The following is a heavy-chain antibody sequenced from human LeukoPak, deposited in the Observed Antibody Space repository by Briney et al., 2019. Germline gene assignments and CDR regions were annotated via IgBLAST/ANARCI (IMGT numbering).Heavy chain of an antibody. CDR3: ASLNKTNWFDP. CDR2: IIPIFGTA. Sequence: SVKVSCKASGYTFTSYGISWVRQAPGQGLEWMGGIIPIFGTANYAQKFQGRVTITTDESTSTAYMELSSLRSEDTAVYYCASLNKTNWFDPWGQGTLVTVSS. J-gene: IGHJ5*02. V-gene: IGHV1-69*05. CDR1: GYTFTSYG.